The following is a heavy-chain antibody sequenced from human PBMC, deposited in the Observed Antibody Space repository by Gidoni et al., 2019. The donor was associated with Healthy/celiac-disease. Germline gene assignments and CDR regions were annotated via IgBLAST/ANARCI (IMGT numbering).Heavy chain of an antibody. D-gene: IGHD2-15*01. CDR2: ISGSGGST. CDR1: GFTFSSYA. CDR3: AKGNGGSYYFDY. J-gene: IGHJ4*02. V-gene: IGHV3-23*01. Sequence: EVQLLESGGGLVQPGGSLRLSCAASGFTFSSYAMSWVRQAPGKGLEWVPAISGSGGSTYYADSVKGRFTISRDNSKNTLYLQMNSLRAEDTAVYYCAKGNGGSYYFDYWGQGTLVTVSS.